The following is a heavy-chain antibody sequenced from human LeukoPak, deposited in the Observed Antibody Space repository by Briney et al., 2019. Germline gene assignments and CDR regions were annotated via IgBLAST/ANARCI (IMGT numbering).Heavy chain of an antibody. J-gene: IGHJ6*03. CDR2: IYYSGST. Sequence: SETLSPTCTVSGGSISSYYWSWIRQPPGKGQEWIGYIYYSGSTYYNPSLKSRVTISVDTSKNQFSLKLSSVTAADTAVYYCARQGTGGYDFWSGYSNYYYYMDVWGKVTTVTVSS. CDR3: ARQGTGGYDFWSGYSNYYYYMDV. CDR1: GGSISSYY. D-gene: IGHD3-3*01. V-gene: IGHV4-59*04.